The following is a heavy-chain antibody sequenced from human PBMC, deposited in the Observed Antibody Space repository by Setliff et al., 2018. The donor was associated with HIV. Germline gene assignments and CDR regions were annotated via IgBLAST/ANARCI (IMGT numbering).Heavy chain of an antibody. CDR3: AKPLYSYEIDY. Sequence: PGGSLRLSCAASGFTFSSYGMHWVRQAPGKGLEWVAFIRYAESNKYYADSVKGRFTISRDNSKNTLYLQMNSLRAEDTAVYYCAKPLYSYEIDYWGQGTLVTVSS. D-gene: IGHD5-18*01. CDR1: GFTFSSYG. V-gene: IGHV3-30*02. J-gene: IGHJ4*02. CDR2: IRYAESNK.